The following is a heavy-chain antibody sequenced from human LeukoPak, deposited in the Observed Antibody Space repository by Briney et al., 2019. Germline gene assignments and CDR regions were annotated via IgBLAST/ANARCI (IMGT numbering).Heavy chain of an antibody. Sequence: PSETLSLTCTVSGGSISSYYWSWIRQPPGKGLEWIGYIYYSGSTNYNPSLKSRVTISVDTSKNQFSLKLSSVTAADTAVYYCARDNVDALDYWGQGTLVSVSS. J-gene: IGHJ4*02. V-gene: IGHV4-59*01. CDR1: GGSISSYY. CDR2: IYYSGST. D-gene: IGHD5-12*01. CDR3: ARDNVDALDY.